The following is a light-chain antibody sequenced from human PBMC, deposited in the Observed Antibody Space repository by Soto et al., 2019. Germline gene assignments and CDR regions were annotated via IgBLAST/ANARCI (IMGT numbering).Light chain of an antibody. CDR3: SSYTSSSTRRV. V-gene: IGLV2-14*01. CDR1: SSDVGGYNY. J-gene: IGLJ2*01. Sequence: QSALTQPASVSGSPGQSITISCTGTSSDVGGYNYVSWYQQHPGKAPKLMIYDVSNRPSGVSNRFSGSKSGNTASLTISGLQAEDEADYYCSSYTSSSTRRVFGGGTKVTVV. CDR2: DVS.